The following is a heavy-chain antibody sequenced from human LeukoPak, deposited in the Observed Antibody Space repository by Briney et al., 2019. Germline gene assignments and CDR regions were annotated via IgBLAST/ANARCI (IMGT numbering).Heavy chain of an antibody. D-gene: IGHD3-22*01. CDR3: ARGYSYYYDSSGYRPEYFQH. CDR1: CLSITSLY. Sequence: SEPLSHTCTLSCLSITSLYWRWLRHPPEKALEWIGYLYYRESSKYNPSLKSRVTISVDTSKNQFSLKLSSVTAADTAVYYCARGYSYYYDSSGYRPEYFQHWGQGSLVSVSS. J-gene: IGHJ1*01. CDR2: LYYRESS. V-gene: IGHV4-59*11.